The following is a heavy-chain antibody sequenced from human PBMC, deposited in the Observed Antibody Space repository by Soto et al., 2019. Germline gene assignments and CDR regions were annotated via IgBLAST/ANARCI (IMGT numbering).Heavy chain of an antibody. CDR3: ARNPSYYGDWFDP. D-gene: IGHD3-10*01. CDR2: IYYSGST. V-gene: IGHV4-59*01. J-gene: IGHJ5*02. Sequence: SETLSLTCTVSGGSISSYYWSWIRQPPGKGLEWIGYIYYSGSTNYNPSLKSRVTISVDTSKNQFSLKLSSVTAADTAVYYCARNPSYYGDWFDPWGQGTLVTVSS. CDR1: GGSISSYY.